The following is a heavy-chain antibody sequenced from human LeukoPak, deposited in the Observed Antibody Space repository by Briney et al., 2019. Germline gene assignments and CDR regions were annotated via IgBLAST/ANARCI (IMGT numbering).Heavy chain of an antibody. CDR3: TTGAYSNYFAYYDYYMDV. J-gene: IGHJ6*03. Sequence: GGSLRLSCAASGFTFSNACMSWVRQAPGKGLEWLGRINSNTDIETTDYTAPVKDRFTISRDGSKNTRYLQMNSLKTEDTAVYYCTTGAYSNYFAYYDYYMDVWGKGTTVTVSS. CDR2: INSNTDIETT. CDR1: GFTFSNAC. V-gene: IGHV3-15*01. D-gene: IGHD4-11*01.